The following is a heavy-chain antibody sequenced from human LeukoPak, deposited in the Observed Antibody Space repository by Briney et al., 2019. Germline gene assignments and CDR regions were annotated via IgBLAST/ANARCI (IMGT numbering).Heavy chain of an antibody. D-gene: IGHD1-26*01. V-gene: IGHV3-74*01. CDR3: ARDLGGTTALDGFDI. Sequence: GGSLRLSCAASGFTFSTYWMHWVRQAPGKGLVWVSRIKSDGSSTSYADSMKGRFTISRDNAKNTLYLQIDSLRAEDTAVYYCARDLGGTTALDGFDIWGQGTMVTVSA. J-gene: IGHJ3*02. CDR2: IKSDGSST. CDR1: GFTFSTYW.